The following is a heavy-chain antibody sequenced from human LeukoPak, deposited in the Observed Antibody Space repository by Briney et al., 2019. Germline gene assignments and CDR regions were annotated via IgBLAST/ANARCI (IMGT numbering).Heavy chain of an antibody. V-gene: IGHV3-53*01. CDR1: GFTVISNY. J-gene: IGHJ4*02. Sequence: PGGSLRLSCAASGFTVISNYMSWVRPAPGKGLEWVSVIYSGGSTYYADSVKGRFTISRDNSKNTLYLQMNSLRAEDTAVYYCARGGNPSDYDFWSGYLTPSSYFDYWGQGTLVTVSS. CDR2: IYSGGST. D-gene: IGHD3-3*01. CDR3: ARGGNPSDYDFWSGYLTPSSYFDY.